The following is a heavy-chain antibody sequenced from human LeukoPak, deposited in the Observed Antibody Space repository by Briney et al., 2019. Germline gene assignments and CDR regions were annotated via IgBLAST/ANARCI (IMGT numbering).Heavy chain of an antibody. D-gene: IGHD2-2*01. V-gene: IGHV1-2*02. J-gene: IGHJ4*02. CDR3: AGLIYVVVPAAAIHYFDY. CDR2: INPNSGGT. Sequence: ASVKVSCKASGYTFTGYYMHWVRQAPGQGLEWMGWINPNSGGTNYAQKFRGRVTMTRDTSISTAYMELSRLRSDDTAVYYCAGLIYVVVPAAAIHYFDYWGQGTLVTVSS. CDR1: GYTFTGYY.